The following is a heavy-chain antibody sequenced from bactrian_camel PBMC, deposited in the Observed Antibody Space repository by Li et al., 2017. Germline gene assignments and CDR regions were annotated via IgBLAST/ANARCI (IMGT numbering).Heavy chain of an antibody. CDR3: AANPYNGCLGRDVTEYRY. V-gene: IGHV3S53*01. CDR1: GYTLPMN. CDR2: IAGDGRT. D-gene: IGHD3*01. J-gene: IGHJ4*01. Sequence: QVQLVESGGDSVQAGESLRLSCVASGYTLPMNMGWFRRLPGQERKGVAAIAGDGRTNYADSAKGRFTISEDNAKNTLYLQMNSLKPEDTALYYCAANPYNGCLGRDVTEYRYWGQGTQVTVS.